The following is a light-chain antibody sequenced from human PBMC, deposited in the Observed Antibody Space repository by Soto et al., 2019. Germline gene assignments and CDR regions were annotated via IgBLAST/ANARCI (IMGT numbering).Light chain of an antibody. CDR1: ESIRTW. Sequence: DIQMTQSPSTLSASIGDRVTITCRASESIRTWLAWYQHKPGKAPKFLIYDASTLESGVPSRFSGSGSGTELTLTISSLQPDDFATYYCQQYNNYPRTFGQGTKVEIK. J-gene: IGKJ1*01. CDR2: DAS. V-gene: IGKV1-5*01. CDR3: QQYNNYPRT.